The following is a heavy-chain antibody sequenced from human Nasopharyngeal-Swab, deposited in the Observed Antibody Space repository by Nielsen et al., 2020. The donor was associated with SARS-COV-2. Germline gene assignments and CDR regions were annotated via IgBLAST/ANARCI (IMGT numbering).Heavy chain of an antibody. J-gene: IGHJ4*02. Sequence: GESLKISCAASGFTFSSYAMHWVRQAPGKGLEWVAVISYDGSNKYYADSVKGRFTISRDNSKNTLYLQMNSLRAEDTAVYYCARGPEKGPVLRYFDWLLYEGYFDYWGQGTLVTVSS. CDR2: ISYDGSNK. CDR1: GFTFSSYA. CDR3: ARGPEKGPVLRYFDWLLYEGYFDY. V-gene: IGHV3-30-3*01. D-gene: IGHD3-9*01.